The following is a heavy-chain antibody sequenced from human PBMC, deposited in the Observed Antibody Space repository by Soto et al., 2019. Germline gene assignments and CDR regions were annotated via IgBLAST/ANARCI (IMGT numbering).Heavy chain of an antibody. CDR2: INHSGST. J-gene: IGHJ5*02. V-gene: IGHV4-34*01. CDR1: GGSFSGYY. CDR3: ARGRGWFGEFGWFDP. D-gene: IGHD3-10*01. Sequence: SETLSLTCAVYGGSFSGYYWSWIRQPPGKGLEWIGEINHSGSTNYNPSLKSRVTISVDTSKNQFSLKLSSVTAADTAVYYCARGRGWFGEFGWFDPWGQGTLVTVSS.